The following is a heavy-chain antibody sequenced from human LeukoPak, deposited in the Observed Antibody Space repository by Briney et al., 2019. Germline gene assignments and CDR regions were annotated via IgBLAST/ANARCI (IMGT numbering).Heavy chain of an antibody. J-gene: IGHJ3*02. CDR2: ISAYNGNT. Sequence: GASVKPCCKASGYTFTSSGISWVRQAAGQGLEWMGWISAYNGNTNYAQKLPGRVTMTTDTSTSTAYMELSSLRSDDTAVYYCARDGREGAFDIWGQGTMVTVSS. CDR1: GYTFTSSG. D-gene: IGHD1-26*01. CDR3: ARDGREGAFDI. V-gene: IGHV1-18*01.